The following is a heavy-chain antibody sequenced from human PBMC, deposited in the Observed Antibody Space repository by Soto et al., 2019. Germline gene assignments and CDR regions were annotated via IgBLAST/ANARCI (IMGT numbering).Heavy chain of an antibody. CDR2: VSANGEYT. CDR1: GFSLRDHW. J-gene: IGHJ6*02. CDR3: FRSTGWRQAGIYKYGLDV. V-gene: IGHV3-11*06. D-gene: IGHD1-1*01. Sequence: QVQLVESGGGLVKPGGSLRLSCTGSGFSLRDHWMAWIRQAPGKGQEWVSYVSANGEYTHYADSVKGRFISSRDDAKNSVWLQISSLRVEDTGVYYCFRSTGWRQAGIYKYGLDVWGQWTTVTVSS.